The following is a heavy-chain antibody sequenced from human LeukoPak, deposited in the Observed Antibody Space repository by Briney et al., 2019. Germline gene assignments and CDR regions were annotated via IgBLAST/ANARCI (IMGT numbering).Heavy chain of an antibody. Sequence: GGSLRLSCAASGFTFSSYSMNWVRQAPGKGLEWVSSISSSSSYIYYADSVKGRFTISRDNAKNSLYLQMNSLRAEDPAVYYCARWYDYVWGSYRYRVFDYWGQGTLVTVSS. D-gene: IGHD3-16*02. J-gene: IGHJ4*02. CDR2: ISSSSSYI. CDR3: ARWYDYVWGSYRYRVFDY. V-gene: IGHV3-21*01. CDR1: GFTFSSYS.